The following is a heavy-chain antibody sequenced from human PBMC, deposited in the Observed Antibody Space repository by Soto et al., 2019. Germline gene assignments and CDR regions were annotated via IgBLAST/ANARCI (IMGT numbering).Heavy chain of an antibody. V-gene: IGHV3-30-3*01. D-gene: IGHD6-19*01. CDR2: ISYDGSNK. Sequence: GGSLRLSCAASGFTFSSYAMHWVRQAPGKGLEWVAVISYDGSNKYYADSVKGRFTISRDNSKNTLYLQMNSLRAEDTAVYYCARDHGIAVAGNLDYWGQGTLVTVSS. CDR1: GFTFSSYA. J-gene: IGHJ4*02. CDR3: ARDHGIAVAGNLDY.